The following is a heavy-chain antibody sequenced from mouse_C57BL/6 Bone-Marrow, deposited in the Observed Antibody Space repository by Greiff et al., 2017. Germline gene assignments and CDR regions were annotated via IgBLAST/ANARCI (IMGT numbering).Heavy chain of an antibody. V-gene: IGHV1-74*01. D-gene: IGHD2-4*01. J-gene: IGHJ3*01. CDR1: GYTFTSYW. CDR3: ASIYYDYAAY. Sequence: QVQLKQPGAELVKPGASVKVSCKASGYTFTSYWMPWVKQRPGQGLAWIGRLHPSDSDTNYNQKFKGKATLTVDKSSSTAYMQLSSLTSEDSAVYYCASIYYDYAAYWGQGTLVTVA. CDR2: LHPSDSDT.